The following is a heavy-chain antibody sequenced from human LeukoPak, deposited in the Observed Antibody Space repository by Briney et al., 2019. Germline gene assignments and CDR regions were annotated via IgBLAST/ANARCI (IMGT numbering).Heavy chain of an antibody. V-gene: IGHV1-2*06. Sequence: ASVKVSCKASGYTFTGYYMHWVRQAPEQGLEWMGRINPNSGGTNYAQKFQGRVTMTRDTSISTAYMEPSRLRSDDTAVYYCARENEHIVVVTATHYWYFDLWGRGTLVTVSS. J-gene: IGHJ2*01. CDR3: ARENEHIVVVTATHYWYFDL. CDR2: INPNSGGT. D-gene: IGHD2-21*02. CDR1: GYTFTGYY.